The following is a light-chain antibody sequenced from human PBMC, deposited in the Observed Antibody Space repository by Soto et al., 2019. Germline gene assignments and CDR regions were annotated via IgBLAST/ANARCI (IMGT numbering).Light chain of an antibody. J-gene: IGLJ1*01. V-gene: IGLV1-40*01. CDR2: GNS. CDR3: QSYDSSLSGYNYV. Sequence: QTVLTKPPSVSGAPGQRVTISCTGSSSNIGAGYDVHWYQQLPGTAPKLLIYGNSNRPSGVPDRFSGSKSGTSASLAITGLQAEDEADYYCQSYDSSLSGYNYVFGTGTKVTVL. CDR1: SSNIGAGYD.